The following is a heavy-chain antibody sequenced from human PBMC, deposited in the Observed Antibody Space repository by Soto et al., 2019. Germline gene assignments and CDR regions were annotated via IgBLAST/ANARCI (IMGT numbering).Heavy chain of an antibody. CDR2: IIPIFGTA. J-gene: IGHJ6*02. CDR3: ARQGDPGGYYYYGMDV. V-gene: IGHV1-69*12. D-gene: IGHD2-21*02. Sequence: QVQLVQSGAEVKKPGSSVKVSCKASGGTFSSYAISWVRQAPGQGLEWMGGIIPIFGTADYAQKFQGRVTITADESTSTAYMELRSLRSQDTAVYYCARQGDPGGYYYYGMDVWGQGTRVTVSS. CDR1: GGTFSSYA.